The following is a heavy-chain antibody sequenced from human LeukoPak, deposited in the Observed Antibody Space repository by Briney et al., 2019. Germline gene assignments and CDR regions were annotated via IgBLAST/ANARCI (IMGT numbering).Heavy chain of an antibody. Sequence: ASVKVSCKASGYTFTGYYMHWVRQAPGQGLEWMGRINPNSGSTNYAQKFQGRVTMTRDTSISTAYMELSRLRSDDTAVYYCARDPTAAAGRDYWGQGTLVTVSS. D-gene: IGHD6-13*01. CDR1: GYTFTGYY. CDR2: INPNSGST. V-gene: IGHV1-2*06. CDR3: ARDPTAAAGRDY. J-gene: IGHJ4*02.